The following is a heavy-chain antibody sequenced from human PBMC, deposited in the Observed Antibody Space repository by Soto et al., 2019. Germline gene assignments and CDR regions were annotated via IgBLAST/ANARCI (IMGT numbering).Heavy chain of an antibody. J-gene: IGHJ4*02. CDR3: ARMVGATLVDF. D-gene: IGHD1-26*01. CDR2: IYHSGST. Sequence: QVHLQESGPGLVRPSGTLSLTCAVSGASISSTTSDNWWSWVRQPPGKGLEWIGEIYHSGSTNYNPSLKSXXTXSXAKSKNQFSLKLTSVTAADTAVYYCARMVGATLVDFWGQGTLVTVSS. CDR1: GASISSTTSDNW. V-gene: IGHV4-4*02.